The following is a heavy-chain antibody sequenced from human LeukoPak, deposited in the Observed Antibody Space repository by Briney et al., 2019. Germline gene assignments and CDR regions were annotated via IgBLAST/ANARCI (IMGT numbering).Heavy chain of an antibody. D-gene: IGHD3-16*02. V-gene: IGHV4-59*01. CDR2: IYYSGST. CDR1: GGSISSYY. Sequence: PSETLSLTCTVSGGSISSYYWSWIRQPPGKGLEWIGYIYYSGSTNYNPSLKSRVTISVDTSKNQFSLKLSSVTAADTAVYYCARDVYDYVWGSYRYLDYWGRGTLVTVSS. J-gene: IGHJ4*02. CDR3: ARDVYDYVWGSYRYLDY.